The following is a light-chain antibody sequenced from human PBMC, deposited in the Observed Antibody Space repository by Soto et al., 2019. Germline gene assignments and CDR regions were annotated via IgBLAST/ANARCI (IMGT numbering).Light chain of an antibody. V-gene: IGKV3-20*01. CDR2: GAS. CDR3: QLYGGSPPRGT. Sequence: EVVLTQSPGTLSLSPGARATLSCRASQSVNDNHLAWYQQKGGQAPRLLIYGASTRATGVPERFSGSGFGTAYSRISNKLEQEDFSLYYCQLYGGSPPRGTVGPGTRV. J-gene: IGKJ3*01. CDR1: QSVNDNH.